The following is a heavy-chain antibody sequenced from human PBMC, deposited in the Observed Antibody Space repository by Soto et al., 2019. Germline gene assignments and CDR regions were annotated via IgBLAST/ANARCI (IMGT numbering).Heavy chain of an antibody. V-gene: IGHV1-69*01. CDR3: ESAPTGYSYGSSENGMDV. Sequence: QVQLVQSGAEVKKPGSSVKVSCKASVGTFSSYAISWVRQAPGQGLEWMGGIIPIFGTANYAQKFQGRVTITADESTSTAYTELSSLRSEDTAVYYCESAPTGYSYGSSENGMDVWGQGTTVTVSS. J-gene: IGHJ6*02. CDR2: IIPIFGTA. CDR1: VGTFSSYA. D-gene: IGHD5-18*01.